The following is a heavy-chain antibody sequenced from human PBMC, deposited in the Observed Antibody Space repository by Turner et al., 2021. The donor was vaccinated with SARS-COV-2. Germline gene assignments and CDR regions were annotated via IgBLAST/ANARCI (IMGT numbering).Heavy chain of an antibody. V-gene: IGHV1-2*02. CDR2: INPNSGGT. Sequence: QVQLVQSGAEVKEPGASVKVSCQASGYTFTGYYMHWVRQAPGQGLEWMGWINPNSGGTNYAQKLQGRVTMTRDTSISTAYMELSSLRSDDTAVYYCARDDTVDTAMFTWFDPWGQGTLVTVSS. J-gene: IGHJ5*02. CDR3: ARDDTVDTAMFTWFDP. CDR1: GYTFTGYY. D-gene: IGHD5-18*01.